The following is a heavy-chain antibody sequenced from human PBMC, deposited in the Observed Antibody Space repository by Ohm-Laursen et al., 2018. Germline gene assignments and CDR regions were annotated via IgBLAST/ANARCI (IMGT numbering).Heavy chain of an antibody. CDR1: GYTFSDYY. V-gene: IGHV1-2*06. Sequence: ASVKVSCKASGYTFSDYYMHWVRQAPGQGLEWMGRINPNSGGTNYAQKFQGRVTMTRDTSISTAYMELRSLRSDDTAVYYCARWGSTSEFDPWGQGTLVTVSS. CDR2: INPNSGGT. D-gene: IGHD2-2*01. CDR3: ARWGSTSEFDP. J-gene: IGHJ5*02.